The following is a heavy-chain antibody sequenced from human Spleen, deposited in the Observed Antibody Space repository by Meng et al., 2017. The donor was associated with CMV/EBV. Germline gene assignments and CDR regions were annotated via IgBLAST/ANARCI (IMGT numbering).Heavy chain of an antibody. V-gene: IGHV2-5*01. CDR1: GFSLSSSGVG. D-gene: IGHD4-11*01. CDR2: IYWNDDK. J-gene: IGHJ4*02. Sequence: SGPTLVQPTQTLTLTCTFSGFSLSSSGVGVGWIRQPPGKALEWLALIYWNDDKRYSPSLKSRVTITKDTSKNQVVLTMTNMDPVDTGTYYCAHRLYSNYVDYWGQGTLVTVSS. CDR3: AHRLYSNYVDY.